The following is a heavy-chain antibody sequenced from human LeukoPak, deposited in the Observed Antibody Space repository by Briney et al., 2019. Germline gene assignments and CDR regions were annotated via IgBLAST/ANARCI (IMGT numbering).Heavy chain of an antibody. CDR2: MYYSGTST. Sequence: SETLSLTCTVSGGSISGHHCTWIRQPPGKGLEWIGYMYYSGTSTNYNPSLKSRVTISVDTSKNQFSLKLSSVTAADTAVYYCARSAGAGSYAWFDPWGQGTQVTVSS. V-gene: IGHV4-59*08. J-gene: IGHJ5*02. CDR3: ARSAGAGSYAWFDP. D-gene: IGHD3-10*01. CDR1: GGSISGHH.